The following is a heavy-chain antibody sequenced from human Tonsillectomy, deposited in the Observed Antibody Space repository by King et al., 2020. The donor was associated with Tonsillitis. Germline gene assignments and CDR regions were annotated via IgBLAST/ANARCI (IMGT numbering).Heavy chain of an antibody. Sequence: QLVQSEAEVKKPGASVKVSCKTSGYTFTNYGITWVRQAPGQGLEWMGWISGYNGNTNYAQNLQGRVTMTTDTSTSTAYTELKSLRSEDTAVYYCAREELGSNRRTPFDYWGQGTLVIVSS. CDR1: GYTFTNYG. D-gene: IGHD6-13*01. J-gene: IGHJ4*02. CDR2: ISGYNGNT. CDR3: AREELGSNRRTPFDY. V-gene: IGHV1-18*04.